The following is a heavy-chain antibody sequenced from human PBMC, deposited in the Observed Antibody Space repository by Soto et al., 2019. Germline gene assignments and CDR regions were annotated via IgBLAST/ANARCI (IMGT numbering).Heavy chain of an antibody. CDR3: TSFRGSWYPAY. D-gene: IGHD6-13*01. V-gene: IGHV3-73*01. CDR1: GLTFSGSA. J-gene: IGHJ4*02. CDR2: IRSKANSYAT. Sequence: GGSLRLSCAASGLTFSGSAMHWVRQASGKGLEWVGRIRSKANSYATAYAASVKGRFTISRDDSKNTAYLQMNSLKTEDTAVYYCTSFRGSWYPAYWGQGTLVTVSS.